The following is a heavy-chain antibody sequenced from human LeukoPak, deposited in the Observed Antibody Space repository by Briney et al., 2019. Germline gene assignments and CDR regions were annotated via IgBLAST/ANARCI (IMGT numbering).Heavy chain of an antibody. CDR1: GGSISSYY. J-gene: IGHJ4*02. D-gene: IGHD3/OR15-3a*01. Sequence: SSETLSLTCTVSGGSISSYYSSWIRQPPGKGLECIGHIYYTGSTYYKPSLESRVTISVDTAKNQISLKLSSVTAADTAVYYCARYEEFSTGYSASWPRYFFYHWGQGTLVTVSS. V-gene: IGHV4-59*01. CDR2: IYYTGST. CDR3: ARYEEFSTGYSASWPRYFFYH.